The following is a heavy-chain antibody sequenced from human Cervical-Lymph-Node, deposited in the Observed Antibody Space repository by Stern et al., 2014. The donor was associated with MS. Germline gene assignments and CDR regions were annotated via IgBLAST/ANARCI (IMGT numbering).Heavy chain of an antibody. CDR1: GYTFTSYG. CDR2: INPHSGNT. CDR3: SRDWGEVPTISDY. J-gene: IGHJ4*02. D-gene: IGHD2-21*02. V-gene: IGHV1-18*01. Sequence: VQLVQSGGEVKKPGTSVKVSCKTSGYTFTSYGITWVRQAPGQGPEWLGRINPHSGNTLYAQKFQGRVTMTTDTSTTTAYLELRSLTSDDTAVYYCSRDWGEVPTISDYWGQGTLVTVSS.